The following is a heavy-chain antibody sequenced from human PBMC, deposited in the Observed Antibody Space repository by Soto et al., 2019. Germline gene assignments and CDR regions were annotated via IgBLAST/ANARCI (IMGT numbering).Heavy chain of an antibody. J-gene: IGHJ3*02. CDR3: ATGGTAYYVFGSCYGVDDAFDI. CDR2: ISGSGGST. Sequence: EVQLLESGGGLVQPGGSLRLSCAASGFTFSSYAMSWVRQAPGKGLEWVSAISGSGGSTYYADSVKGRFTIAGDNTKNTLYLQMISLRAADTAVYYSATGGTAYYVFGSCYGVDDAFDIWGQGTMVTVSS. D-gene: IGHD3-3*01. CDR1: GFTFSSYA. V-gene: IGHV3-23*01.